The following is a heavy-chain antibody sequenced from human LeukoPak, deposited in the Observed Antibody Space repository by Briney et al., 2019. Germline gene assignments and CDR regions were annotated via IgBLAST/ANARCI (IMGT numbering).Heavy chain of an antibody. CDR3: ASSGTYRFDY. V-gene: IGHV3-48*02. Sequence: GGSLRLSCAASRFTFSNYNMNWVRQAPGKGLEWVAYISGAGRTTNYADSVKGRFTISRDNAKNSLYLQMNSLRDEDTAVYYCASSGTYRFDYWGQGTLVTVSS. CDR1: RFTFSNYN. D-gene: IGHD1-26*01. J-gene: IGHJ4*02. CDR2: ISGAGRTT.